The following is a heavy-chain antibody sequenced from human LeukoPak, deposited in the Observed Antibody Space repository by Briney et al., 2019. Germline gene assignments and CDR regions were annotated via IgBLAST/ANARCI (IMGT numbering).Heavy chain of an antibody. CDR2: IYYSGST. V-gene: IGHV4-59*01. J-gene: IGHJ2*01. CDR3: ARETYHYDSSGYTYWYFDL. Sequence: SETLSLTCTVSGGSISSYYWGWIRQPPGKGLDWIGYIYYSGSTNYNPSLKSRVTISVDTSKNQFSLKLSSVTAADTAVYYCARETYHYDSSGYTYWYFDLWGRGTLVTVSS. D-gene: IGHD3-22*01. CDR1: GGSISSYY.